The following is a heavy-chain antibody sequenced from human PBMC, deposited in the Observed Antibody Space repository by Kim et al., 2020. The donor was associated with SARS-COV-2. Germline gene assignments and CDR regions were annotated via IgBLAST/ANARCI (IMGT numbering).Heavy chain of an antibody. J-gene: IGHJ6*02. D-gene: IGHD2-8*01. CDR1: GFTFSSYG. CDR3: ARELMVYAIRSYYYYGMDV. CDR2: IWYDGSNK. V-gene: IGHV3-33*01. Sequence: GGSLRLSCAASGFTFSSYGMHWVRQAPGKGLEWVAVIWYDGSNKYYADSVKGRFTISRDNSKNTLYLQMNSLRAEDTAVYYCARELMVYAIRSYYYYGMDVWGQGTTVTVSS.